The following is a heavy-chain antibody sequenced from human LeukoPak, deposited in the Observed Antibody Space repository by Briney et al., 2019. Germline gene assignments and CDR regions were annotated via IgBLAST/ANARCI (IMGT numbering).Heavy chain of an antibody. Sequence: GGSLRLSCAAAGFTFRSHWMSWIRQAPGKGLEWVANANQDGSDKQYVDSVKGRFTISRDNAKNSLYLQMDSLRAEDTGLYYCARDHVVDGLVFDYWGQGALVTVSS. CDR3: ARDHVVDGLVFDY. D-gene: IGHD2-15*01. J-gene: IGHJ4*02. CDR2: ANQDGSDK. CDR1: GFTFRSHW. V-gene: IGHV3-7*01.